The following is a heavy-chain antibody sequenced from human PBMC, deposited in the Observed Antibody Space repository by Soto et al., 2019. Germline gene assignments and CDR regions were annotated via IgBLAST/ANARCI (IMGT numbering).Heavy chain of an antibody. Sequence: SETLSLTCTVSEGSITSAGYYWTWIRQHPGKGLEWLGNIYYSGSTSYNPSLRDRLIISLDTSKSQFSLTLASVTAADTAVYYCARPNARVPLGSYFDSWGQGIMVTVYS. CDR3: ARPNARVPLGSYFDS. CDR1: EGSITSAGYY. V-gene: IGHV4-31*03. CDR2: IYYSGST. D-gene: IGHD2-8*01. J-gene: IGHJ4*02.